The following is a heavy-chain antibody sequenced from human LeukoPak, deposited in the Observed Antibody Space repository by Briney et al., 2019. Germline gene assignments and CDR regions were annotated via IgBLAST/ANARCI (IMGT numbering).Heavy chain of an antibody. D-gene: IGHD3-10*01. CDR2: ISGSGGST. Sequence: GGFLRLSCAASGFTFSSYAMSWVRQAPGKGLEWVSAISGSGGSTYYADSVKGRFTISRDNSKNTLYLQMNSLRAEDTAAYYCAKIHTDLWFGKSYNDYWGQGTLVTVSS. CDR1: GFTFSSYA. J-gene: IGHJ4*02. V-gene: IGHV3-23*01. CDR3: AKIHTDLWFGKSYNDY.